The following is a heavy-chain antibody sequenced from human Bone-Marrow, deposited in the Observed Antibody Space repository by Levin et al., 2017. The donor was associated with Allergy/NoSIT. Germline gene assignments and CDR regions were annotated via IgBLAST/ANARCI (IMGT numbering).Heavy chain of an antibody. Sequence: EASVKVSCKASGGTFTSGAITWVRQAPGQGLEWMGVIIPMFDTTNYGQNFQGRVTITADDSTSTAYLDLSSLRSDDTAIYYCATGPALVAAGNWGQGTLVTVSS. CDR2: IIPMFDTT. CDR1: GGTFTSGA. CDR3: ATGPALVAAGN. J-gene: IGHJ4*02. D-gene: IGHD6-13*01. V-gene: IGHV1-69*13.